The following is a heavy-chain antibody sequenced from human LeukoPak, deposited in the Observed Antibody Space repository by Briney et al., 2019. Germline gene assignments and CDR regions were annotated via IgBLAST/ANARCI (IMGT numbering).Heavy chain of an antibody. CDR2: ISSSSSYI. V-gene: IGHV3-21*04. J-gene: IGHJ3*02. D-gene: IGHD3-22*01. Sequence: GGSLRLSCAASGFTFSRYSLSWVRQAPGKGLEWVSSISSSSSYIYYADSVKGRFTISRDNAKNSLYLQMNSLRAEDTAVYYCAKESLFTYYYDSSGYSNGAFEIWGQGTMVTVSS. CDR1: GFTFSRYS. CDR3: AKESLFTYYYDSSGYSNGAFEI.